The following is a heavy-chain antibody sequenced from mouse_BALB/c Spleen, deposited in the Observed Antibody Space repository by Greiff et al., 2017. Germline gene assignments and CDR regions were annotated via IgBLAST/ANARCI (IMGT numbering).Heavy chain of an antibody. CDR2: IWSGGST. CDR1: GFSLTSYG. D-gene: IGHD2-4*01. CDR3: ARLYYDYDGYYAMDY. V-gene: IGHV2-2*02. Sequence: QVQLQQSGPGLVQPSQSLSITCTVSGFSLTSYGVHWVRQSPGKGLEWLGVIWSGGSTDYNAAFISRLSISKDNSKSQVFFKMNSLQANDTAIYYCARLYYDYDGYYAMDYWGQGTSVTVSS. J-gene: IGHJ4*01.